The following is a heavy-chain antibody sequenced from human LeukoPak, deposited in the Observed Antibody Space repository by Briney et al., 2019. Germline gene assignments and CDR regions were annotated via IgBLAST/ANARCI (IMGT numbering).Heavy chain of an antibody. J-gene: IGHJ3*02. V-gene: IGHV3-66*01. Sequence: GGSLRLSCAASGFTFSSYAMSWVRQAPGKGLEWVSFIYSGGDTYYADSVKGRFTISRDNSKNTLYLQMNSLRAEDMAVYYCARDRRPLNYYDTSGGFDIWGQGTMVTVSS. D-gene: IGHD3-22*01. CDR2: IYSGGDT. CDR3: ARDRRPLNYYDTSGGFDI. CDR1: GFTFSSYA.